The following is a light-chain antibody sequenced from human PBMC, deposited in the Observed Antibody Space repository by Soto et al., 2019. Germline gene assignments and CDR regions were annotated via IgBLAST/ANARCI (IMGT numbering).Light chain of an antibody. CDR1: QSISRN. CDR2: DVS. Sequence: EVVMTQSPGTLSVSPGERATLSCRASQSISRNLAWYQQKPGRAPRLLIYDVSTRATGVPARFSGSGSETEFTLTISSLQSEHFAVYYCQQYNNWPPYTFGQGTKLEIK. CDR3: QQYNNWPPYT. V-gene: IGKV3-15*01. J-gene: IGKJ2*01.